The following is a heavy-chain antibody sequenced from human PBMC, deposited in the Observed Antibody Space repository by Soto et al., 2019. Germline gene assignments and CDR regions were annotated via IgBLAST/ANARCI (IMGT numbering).Heavy chain of an antibody. CDR1: GGSFSGYY. J-gene: IGHJ5*02. CDR3: ARTYYRGYCSSTSCSGRYNWFDP. Sequence: KPSETLSLTCAVYGGSFSGYYWSWIRQPPGKGLEWIGEINHSGSTNYNPSLKSRVTISVDTSKNQFSLKLSSVTAADTAVYYCARTYYRGYCSSTSCSGRYNWFDPWGQGTLVTVSS. CDR2: INHSGST. D-gene: IGHD2-2*01. V-gene: IGHV4-34*01.